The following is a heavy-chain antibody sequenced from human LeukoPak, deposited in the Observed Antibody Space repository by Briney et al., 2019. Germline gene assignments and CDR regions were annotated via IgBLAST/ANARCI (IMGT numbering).Heavy chain of an antibody. V-gene: IGHV3-64D*09. D-gene: IGHD3-16*01. Sequence: QPGRSLRLSCTASGFTFGDYAMSWVRQAPGKGLEYVSGITSNGGSTFYADSLKGRFIISRDNSKNTLFLQMSSLKTEDTALYYCVKDRGQFVRDFDSWGQGTLVTVSS. CDR3: VKDRGQFVRDFDS. CDR2: ITSNGGST. J-gene: IGHJ4*02. CDR1: GFTFGDYA.